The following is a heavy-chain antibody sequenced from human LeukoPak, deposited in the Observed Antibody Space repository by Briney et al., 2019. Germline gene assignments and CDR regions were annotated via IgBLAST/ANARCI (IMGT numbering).Heavy chain of an antibody. J-gene: IGHJ5*02. CDR2: IYYSGST. Sequence: KPSETLSLTCTVSGGSISSSSYYWGWIRQPPGKGLEWIGSIYYSGSTYYNPSLKSRVTISVDTSKNQFSLKLSSVTAADTAVYYCAKFRLIGGINWFDPWGQGTLVTVSS. CDR1: GGSISSSSYY. V-gene: IGHV4-39*07. D-gene: IGHD3-16*01. CDR3: AKFRLIGGINWFDP.